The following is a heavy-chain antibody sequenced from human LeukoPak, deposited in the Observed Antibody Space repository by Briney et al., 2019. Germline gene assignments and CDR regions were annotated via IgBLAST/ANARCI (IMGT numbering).Heavy chain of an antibody. J-gene: IGHJ4*02. Sequence: GGSLRLSCAASGFTFSSYAMSWVRQAPGKGLEWVSAISGSGGSTYYADSVKGRFTISRDNSKNTLYLQMNSLRAEDTAVYYCAKASAMIVVVSKHLDYWGQGTLVTVSS. CDR1: GFTFSSYA. D-gene: IGHD3-22*01. CDR2: ISGSGGST. CDR3: AKASAMIVVVSKHLDY. V-gene: IGHV3-23*01.